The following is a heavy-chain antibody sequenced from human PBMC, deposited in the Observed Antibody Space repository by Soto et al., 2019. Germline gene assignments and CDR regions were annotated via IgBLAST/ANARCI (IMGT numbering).Heavy chain of an antibody. V-gene: IGHV4-59*01. D-gene: IGHD3-3*01. Sequence: PSETLSLTCTVSGGSISSYYWSWIRQPPGKGLEWIGYIYYSGSTNYNPSLKSRVTISVDTSKNQFSLKLSSVTAADTAVYYCARGDYVFWSGLFGYRGQETPVTVSS. J-gene: IGHJ4*02. CDR2: IYYSGST. CDR1: GGSISSYY. CDR3: ARGDYVFWSGLFGY.